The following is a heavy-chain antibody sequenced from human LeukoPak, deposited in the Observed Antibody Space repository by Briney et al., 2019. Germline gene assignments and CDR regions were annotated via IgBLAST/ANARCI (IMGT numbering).Heavy chain of an antibody. CDR1: GGSISSSNYY. CDR2: IYYSGST. J-gene: IGHJ4*02. CDR3: ARDGSLSGSYFDY. V-gene: IGHV4-39*07. Sequence: SETLSLTCTVSGGSISSSNYYWGCIRQPPGKGLEWIATIYYSGSTYYNPSLKSRVTISVDTSKNEFSLKLSSVTAADTAVYYCARDGSLSGSYFDYWGQGTLVTVSS. D-gene: IGHD1-26*01.